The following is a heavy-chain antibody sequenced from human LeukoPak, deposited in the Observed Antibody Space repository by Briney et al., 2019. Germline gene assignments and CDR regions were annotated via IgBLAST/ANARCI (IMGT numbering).Heavy chain of an antibody. CDR2: IGGDFRT. CDR1: GFPFSESA. CDR3: AKDIFRWSFHS. V-gene: IGHV3-23*01. J-gene: IGHJ4*02. Sequence: GGSLRLSCAVSGFPFSESAMTWVRQAPGKGLKCVSGIGGDFRTHYADSVKGRFTISKDTSKNMLFLQMNNLRAEDTAVYYCAKDIFRWSFHSWGQGTLVTVSS. D-gene: IGHD2-21*01.